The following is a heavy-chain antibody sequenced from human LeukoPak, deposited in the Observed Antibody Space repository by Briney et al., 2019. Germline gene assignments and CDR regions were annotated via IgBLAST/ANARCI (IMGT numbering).Heavy chain of an antibody. V-gene: IGHV3-48*01. D-gene: IGHD6-13*01. CDR2: ISRASSTI. J-gene: IGHJ4*02. CDR1: GFTFSSYG. CDR3: ARSYYSSSCPDY. Sequence: PGGSLRLSCAASGFTFSSYGMSWVRQAPGKGLEWVSYISRASSTIYYADSVKGRFTISRDNAKNSLYLQMNSLRAEDTAVYYCARSYYSSSCPDYWGQGTLVTVSS.